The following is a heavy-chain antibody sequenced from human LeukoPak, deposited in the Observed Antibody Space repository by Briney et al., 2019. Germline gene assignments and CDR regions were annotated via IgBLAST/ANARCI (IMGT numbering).Heavy chain of an antibody. CDR1: GFTFRNYV. J-gene: IGHJ4*02. CDR2: IWYDGSNK. Sequence: GGSLRLSCAASGFTFRNYVIHWVRQAPGKGLEWVAVIWYDGSNKYYADSVKGRFTISRDNSKNTLYLQMNSLRAEDTAVYYCARNYGSGSYYPFDYWGQGTLVTVSS. V-gene: IGHV3-33*08. CDR3: ARNYGSGSYYPFDY. D-gene: IGHD3-10*01.